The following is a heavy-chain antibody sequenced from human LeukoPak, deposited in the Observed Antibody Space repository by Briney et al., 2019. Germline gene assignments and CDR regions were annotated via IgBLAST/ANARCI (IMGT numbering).Heavy chain of an antibody. J-gene: IGHJ6*02. Sequence: PGGSLRLSCAASGFTFSDYALGWVRQAPGRGLEWVATLSGSGAGTYYSDSVQGRFTISRDNSKNTLCLQMNSLRAEDTAVYYCARARGSYSPYYYYYGMDVWGQGTTVTVSS. CDR1: GFTFSDYA. CDR2: LSGSGAGT. V-gene: IGHV3-23*01. D-gene: IGHD1-26*01. CDR3: ARARGSYSPYYYYYGMDV.